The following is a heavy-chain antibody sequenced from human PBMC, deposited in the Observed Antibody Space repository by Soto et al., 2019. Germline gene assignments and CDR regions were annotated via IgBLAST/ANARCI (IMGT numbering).Heavy chain of an antibody. D-gene: IGHD3-9*01. CDR3: AHRTHDWEWGYFDY. J-gene: IGHJ4*02. CDR2: ISAYNGNT. Sequence: AASVKVSCKASGYTFTSYGISWVRQAPGQGLEWMGWISAYNGNTNYAQKLQGRVTMTTDTSTSTAYMELRSLRSDDTAVYYCAHRTHDWEWGYFDYWGQGTLVTVSS. V-gene: IGHV1-18*04. CDR1: GYTFTSYG.